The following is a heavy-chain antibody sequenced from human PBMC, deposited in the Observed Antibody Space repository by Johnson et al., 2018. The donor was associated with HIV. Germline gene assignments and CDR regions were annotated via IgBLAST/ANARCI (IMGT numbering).Heavy chain of an antibody. CDR2: IKQDGSEK. V-gene: IGHV3-7*02. J-gene: IGHJ3*02. D-gene: IGHD5-24*01. CDR3: ANGEMATIKAFYAFDI. CDR1: GFSFSRYW. Sequence: VQLVESGGGLVQPGGSLRVSCVASGFSFSRYWMTWVRQAPGKGLEWVASIKQDGSEKYFVDSVKGRFTISRDTSKNTLYLQMNSLRAEDTAVYYCANGEMATIKAFYAFDIWGQGTMVTVSS.